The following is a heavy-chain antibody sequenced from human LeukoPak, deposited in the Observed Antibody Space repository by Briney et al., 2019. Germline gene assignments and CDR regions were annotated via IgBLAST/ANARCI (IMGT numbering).Heavy chain of an antibody. Sequence: PGGSLRLSCAVSGFTVSTNHMSWVRHAPGRGLEWVSVIYNDGNTYYTDSVKGRFTISRDNSKNTVFLQMNSLRVEDTAVYYCARDREVVTAKAQMDVWGKGTTVTVSS. CDR2: IYNDGNT. J-gene: IGHJ6*03. CDR1: GFTVSTNH. D-gene: IGHD2-21*02. V-gene: IGHV3-53*01. CDR3: ARDREVVTAKAQMDV.